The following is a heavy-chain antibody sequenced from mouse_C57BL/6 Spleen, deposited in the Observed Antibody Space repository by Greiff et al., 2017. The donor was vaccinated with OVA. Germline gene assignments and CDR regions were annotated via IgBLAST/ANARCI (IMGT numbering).Heavy chain of an antibody. Sequence: QVQLQQSGPELVKPGASVKISCKASGYAFSSSWMNWVKQRPGKGLEWIGRIYPGDGDTNYNGKFKGKATLTADKSSSTAYMQLSSLTSEDSAVYFCARLYYTYAMDYWGQGTSVTVSS. CDR2: IYPGDGDT. J-gene: IGHJ4*01. V-gene: IGHV1-82*01. CDR1: GYAFSSSW. D-gene: IGHD2-12*01. CDR3: ARLYYTYAMDY.